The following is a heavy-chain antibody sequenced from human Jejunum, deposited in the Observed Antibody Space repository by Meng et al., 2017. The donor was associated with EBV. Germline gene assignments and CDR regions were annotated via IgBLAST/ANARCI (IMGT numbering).Heavy chain of an antibody. CDR3: ARVAFSYTTRSLDS. V-gene: IGHV4-34*02. CDR2: INHSGST. CDR1: RGSFSGYY. D-gene: IGHD3-16*02. J-gene: IGHJ4*02. Sequence: QVELQQLGAGLLKPSETLSLTCAVYRGSFSGYYWSWIRQHPGKGLEWIGEINHSGSTNYNPSLRSRVTISVETSKNQFSLRLNSVTAADTAVYYCARVAFSYTTRSLDSWGQGTLVTVSS.